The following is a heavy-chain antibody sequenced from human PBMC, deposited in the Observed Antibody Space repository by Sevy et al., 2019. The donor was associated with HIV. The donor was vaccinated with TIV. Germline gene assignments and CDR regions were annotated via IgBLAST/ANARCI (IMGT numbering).Heavy chain of an antibody. CDR3: ARRAAGRQYFDY. CDR1: GFTFSSYA. J-gene: IGHJ4*02. Sequence: GGSLRLSCAASGFTFSSYAMHWVRQAPGKGLEWVAVISYDGSNKYYAHSVKGRFTISRDNSKNTLYLQMNSLRAEDTAVYNCARRAAGRQYFDYWGQGTLVTVSS. D-gene: IGHD6-13*01. CDR2: ISYDGSNK. V-gene: IGHV3-30*04.